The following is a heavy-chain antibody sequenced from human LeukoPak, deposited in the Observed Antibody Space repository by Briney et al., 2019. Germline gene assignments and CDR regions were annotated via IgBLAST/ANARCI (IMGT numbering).Heavy chain of an antibody. CDR3: VSQYCSGGSCYSH. CDR2: IGSSSSNI. D-gene: IGHD2-15*01. Sequence: GGSLRLSCAASGFAFNSHGMNWVRQAPGKGLGWVSYIGSSSSNIYSADSVKGRFSISKDNAKNSLYLQMNSLRDEDTAVYYCVSQYCSGGSCYSHWGQGTLVTVSS. V-gene: IGHV3-48*02. CDR1: GFAFNSHG. J-gene: IGHJ4*02.